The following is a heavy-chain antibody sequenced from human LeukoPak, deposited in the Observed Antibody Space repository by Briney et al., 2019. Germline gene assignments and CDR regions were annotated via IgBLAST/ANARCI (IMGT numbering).Heavy chain of an antibody. D-gene: IGHD6-19*01. CDR2: IKGDGSDK. V-gene: IGHV3-7*03. CDR3: ARKYSSAWYSHFDY. CDR1: GLTFSSSW. J-gene: IGHJ4*02. Sequence: PGGSLRISCAASGLTFSSSWMTWGRQAPGKGLEWLANIKGDGSDKNYVDSVKGRFTISRDNAKTSLFLQMNSLRVEDTAFYYCARKYSSAWYSHFDYWGQGTLVTVSS.